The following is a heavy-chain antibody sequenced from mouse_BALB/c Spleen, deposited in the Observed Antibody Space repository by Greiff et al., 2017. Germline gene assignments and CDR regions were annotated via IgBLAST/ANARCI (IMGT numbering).Heavy chain of an antibody. D-gene: IGHD1-1*01. V-gene: IGHV1-39*01. Sequence: VHVKQSGPELEKPGASVKISCKASGYSFTGYNMNWVKQSNGKSLEWIGNIDPYYGGTSYNQKFKGKATLTVDKSSSTAYMQLKSLTSEDSAVYYCARRGGSSPLHAMDYWGQGTSVTVSS. J-gene: IGHJ4*01. CDR1: GYSFTGYN. CDR3: ARRGGSSPLHAMDY. CDR2: IDPYYGGT.